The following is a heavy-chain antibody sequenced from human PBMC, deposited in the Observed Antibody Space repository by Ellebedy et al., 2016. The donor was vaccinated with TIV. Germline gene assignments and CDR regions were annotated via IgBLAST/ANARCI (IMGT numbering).Heavy chain of an antibody. D-gene: IGHD3-22*01. J-gene: IGHJ4*02. CDR2: IVGSGV. CDR1: GFTFSPYA. CDR3: AKGRGGGSDTSAPRYYFDY. V-gene: IGHV3-23*01. Sequence: GESLKISCAASGFTFSPYAMAWVRQAPGKGLEWVSGIVGSGVQKYADSVKGRFTISRDNSKKTLYLQMNSLRAEDTAVYYCAKGRGGGSDTSAPRYYFDYWGLGTLVTVSS.